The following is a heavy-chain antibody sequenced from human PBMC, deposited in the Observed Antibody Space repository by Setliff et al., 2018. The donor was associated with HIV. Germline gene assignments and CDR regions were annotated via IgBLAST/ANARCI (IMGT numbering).Heavy chain of an antibody. J-gene: IGHJ5*02. D-gene: IGHD2-15*01. V-gene: IGHV1-18*03. CDR2: INPNNGNT. CDR1: GYTFTSFY. CDR3: ARSLGYCTGGSCYFDH. Sequence: GASVKVSCKASGYTFTSFYLHWVRQAPGQGLEWMGWINPNNGNTHYAQKVVGRVSMTTDTSTSTAYMEVTSLGSDDMAVYYCARSLGYCTGGSCYFDHWGQGTLVTVSS.